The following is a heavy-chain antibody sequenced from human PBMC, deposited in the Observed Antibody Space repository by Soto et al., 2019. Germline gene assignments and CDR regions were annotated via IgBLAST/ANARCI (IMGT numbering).Heavy chain of an antibody. V-gene: IGHV3-30*03. CDR2: ISNDGSNK. D-gene: IGHD2-15*01. J-gene: IGHJ3*01. Sequence: GSLRLSCAASGFGFSTYGMHWVRQAPGKGLEWVAFISNDGSNKYYADSVKGRFTISRDNSKNTLYVQMNSLRAEDTAVYYCARELGYCSGGSCHMDGAFDFWGQGTMVTVSS. CDR3: ARELGYCSGGSCHMDGAFDF. CDR1: GFGFSTYG.